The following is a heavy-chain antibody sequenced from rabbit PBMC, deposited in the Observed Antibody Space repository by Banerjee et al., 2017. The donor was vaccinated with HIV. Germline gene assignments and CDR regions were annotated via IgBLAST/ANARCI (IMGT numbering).Heavy chain of an antibody. Sequence: QQLEEAGGGLVKPGASLTLTCTASGFSFSSGYYMCWVRQAPGERLEWSACINTSSGNTVYASWAKGRFTISKNSSTTVTLQMTSLTAADTATYFCAGYYSGGWGDLWGPGTLVTVS. V-gene: IGHV1S40*01. CDR3: AGYYSGGWGDL. CDR1: GFSFSSGYY. D-gene: IGHD4-1*01. CDR2: INTSSGNT. J-gene: IGHJ4*01.